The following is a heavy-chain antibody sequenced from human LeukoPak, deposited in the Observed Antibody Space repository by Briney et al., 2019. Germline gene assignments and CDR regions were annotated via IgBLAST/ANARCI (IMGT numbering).Heavy chain of an antibody. V-gene: IGHV1-58*02. CDR1: GFTFTSSA. CDR2: IVVGSGNT. J-gene: IGHJ4*02. D-gene: IGHD6-19*01. CDR3: ARDVPPGYSSGWYSFPFDY. Sequence: SVKVSCKASGFTFTSSAMQWVRQARGQRLEWIGWIVVGSGNTNYAQKFQERVTITRDMSTSTAYMELSSLGSEDTAVYYCARDVPPGYSSGWYSFPFDYWGQGTLVTVSS.